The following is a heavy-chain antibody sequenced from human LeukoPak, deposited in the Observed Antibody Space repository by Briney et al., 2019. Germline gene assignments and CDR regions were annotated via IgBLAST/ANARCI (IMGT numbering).Heavy chain of an antibody. CDR1: GFTFSSYA. J-gene: IGHJ4*02. Sequence: PGGSQRLSCAASGFTFSSYAMSWVRQAPGKGLEWVSAISGSGGSTYYADSVKGRFTISRDNSKNTLYLQMNSLRAEDTAVYYCAKLLEMATTYFDYWGQGTLVTVSS. V-gene: IGHV3-23*01. D-gene: IGHD5-24*01. CDR3: AKLLEMATTYFDY. CDR2: ISGSGGST.